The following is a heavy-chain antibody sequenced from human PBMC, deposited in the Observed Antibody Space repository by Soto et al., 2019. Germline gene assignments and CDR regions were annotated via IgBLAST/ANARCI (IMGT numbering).Heavy chain of an antibody. CDR2: TYYRSKWCN. CDR1: GDSVSSNSAA. D-gene: IGHD3-10*01. J-gene: IGHJ3*02. Sequence: PSETLSLTCAISGDSVSSNSAAWNWLRQSPSRGLEWLGRTYYRSKWCNDYVVSVKSRITINPDTSKNQFSLQLNSVTPEDTAVYYCARERGVLSEAFDIWGQGTVVTVSS. V-gene: IGHV6-1*01. CDR3: ARERGVLSEAFDI.